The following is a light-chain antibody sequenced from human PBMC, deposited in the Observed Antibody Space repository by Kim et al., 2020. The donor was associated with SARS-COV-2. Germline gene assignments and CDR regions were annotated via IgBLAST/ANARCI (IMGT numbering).Light chain of an antibody. J-gene: IGLJ1*01. V-gene: IGLV3-21*04. Sequence: APGKTCRITCGGKNIGSKSVHWYQQKPGQAPVLVIYYDSDRPSGIPERFPGSNSGNTATLTISRVEAGDEADYYCQVWDSSSDHPVFGTGTKVTVL. CDR2: YDS. CDR3: QVWDSSSDHPV. CDR1: NIGSKS.